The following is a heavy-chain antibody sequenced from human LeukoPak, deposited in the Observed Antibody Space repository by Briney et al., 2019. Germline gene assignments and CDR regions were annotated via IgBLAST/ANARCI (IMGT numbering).Heavy chain of an antibody. J-gene: IGHJ4*02. CDR1: GYTFTSYD. CDR3: VSPGVYYDSSGYYPFDY. D-gene: IGHD3-22*01. CDR2: MNPNSGNT. Sequence: ASVKVSCKASGYTFTSYDINWVRQATGQGLAWMGWMNPNSGNTGYAQKFQGRVTMTRNTSIRTAYMELSSLRSEDTAVYYCVSPGVYYDSSGYYPFDYWGQGTLVTVPS. V-gene: IGHV1-8*01.